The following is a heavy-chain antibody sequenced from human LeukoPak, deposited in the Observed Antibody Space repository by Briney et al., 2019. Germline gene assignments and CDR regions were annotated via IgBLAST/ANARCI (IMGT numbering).Heavy chain of an antibody. CDR2: INAGNGNT. CDR1: GYTLTSYA. D-gene: IGHD6-19*01. Sequence: GASVKVSCKASGYTLTSYAMHWVRQAPGQRLEWMGWINAGNGNTKYSQKFQGRVTITRDTSASTAYMELSSLRSEDTAVYYCARAPYSSGWSDYFDYWGQGTLVTVSS. CDR3: ARAPYSSGWSDYFDY. V-gene: IGHV1-3*01. J-gene: IGHJ4*02.